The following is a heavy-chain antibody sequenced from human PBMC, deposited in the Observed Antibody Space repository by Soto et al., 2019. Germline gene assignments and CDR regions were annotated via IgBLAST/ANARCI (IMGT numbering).Heavy chain of an antibody. CDR2: IYYSGST. J-gene: IGHJ4*02. CDR1: GGSISSGGYY. Sequence: QVQLQESGPGLVKPSQTLSLTCTVSGGSISSGGYYWSWIRQHPGKGLEWIGYIYYSGSTYYNPSLKSRVTISVDTSKIQFSLKLSSVTAADTAVYYCARGEGYYYDSSGYYPYYFDYWGQGTLVTVSS. V-gene: IGHV4-31*03. CDR3: ARGEGYYYDSSGYYPYYFDY. D-gene: IGHD3-22*01.